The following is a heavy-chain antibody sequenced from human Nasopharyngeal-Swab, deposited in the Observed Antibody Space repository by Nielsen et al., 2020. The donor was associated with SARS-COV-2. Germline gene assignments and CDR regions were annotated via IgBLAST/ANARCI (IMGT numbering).Heavy chain of an antibody. CDR3: ARHYDFWSGYYNSHFYGMDV. V-gene: IGHV3-7*01. Sequence: GESLKISCAASGFTFSSYWMSWVRQAPGKGLEWVANIKQDGSDQYYVDSVKGRFTISRDNAKSSLHLQMNSLRAEDTAVYYCARHYDFWSGYYNSHFYGMDVWGQGTTVTVSS. CDR1: GFTFSSYW. CDR2: IKQDGSDQ. J-gene: IGHJ6*02. D-gene: IGHD3-3*01.